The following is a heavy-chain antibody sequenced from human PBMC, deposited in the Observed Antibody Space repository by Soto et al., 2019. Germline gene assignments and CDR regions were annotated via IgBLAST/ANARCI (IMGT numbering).Heavy chain of an antibody. D-gene: IGHD3-10*01. CDR2: VSAGGDMT. V-gene: IGHV3-23*01. J-gene: IGHJ6*02. CDR3: ARGDRGGSGSPASYYYSGLDV. Sequence: GGSLRLSCAASGFTFSSYAMSWVRQAPGKGLEWVSSVSAGGDMTYYSDSVKGRFTISRDNSNSALFLQMNSLRIEDTALYYCARGDRGGSGSPASYYYSGLDVWGQGTTVTVSS. CDR1: GFTFSSYA.